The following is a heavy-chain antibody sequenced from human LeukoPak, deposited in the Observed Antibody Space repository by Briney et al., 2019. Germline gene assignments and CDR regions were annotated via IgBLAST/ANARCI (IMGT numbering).Heavy chain of an antibody. D-gene: IGHD2-21*02. CDR2: INSDGTTT. Sequence: GGSLRLSCAASGFSVNSNYMSWVRQAPGKGLVWVSRINSDGTTTTYADSVKGRFTISRDNAKNTLYLQMNSLRAEDTAVYYCARDLGGVTDYWGQGTLVTVSS. CDR1: GFSVNSNY. J-gene: IGHJ4*02. V-gene: IGHV3-74*01. CDR3: ARDLGGVTDY.